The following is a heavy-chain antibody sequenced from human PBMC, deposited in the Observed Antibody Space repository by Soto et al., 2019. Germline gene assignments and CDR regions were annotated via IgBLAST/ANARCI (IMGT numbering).Heavy chain of an antibody. D-gene: IGHD3-10*01. Sequence: ASVKVSCKASGYTFTSYGISWVRQAPGQGLEWMGWISAYNGNTNYAQKLQGRVTMTTDTSTSTAYMELRSLRSDDTAVHYCARDLPGDYGSGSYYNAFDIWGQGTMVTVSS. CDR1: GYTFTSYG. V-gene: IGHV1-18*01. CDR3: ARDLPGDYGSGSYYNAFDI. CDR2: ISAYNGNT. J-gene: IGHJ3*02.